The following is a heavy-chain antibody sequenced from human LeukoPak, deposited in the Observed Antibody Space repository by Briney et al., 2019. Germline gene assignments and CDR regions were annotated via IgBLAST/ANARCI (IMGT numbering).Heavy chain of an antibody. J-gene: IGHJ4*02. CDR1: GFTFSNAW. Sequence: GGSLRLSCVASGFTFSNAWMYWVRQAPGKGLEWVGRIKRKTDGGTTDYAAPVKGRFPISRDDSKNTFYLQMNSLKTEDTAVYYCTIRYYDILTGYFNPHFDYWGQGTLVTVSS. V-gene: IGHV3-15*01. D-gene: IGHD3-9*01. CDR3: TIRYYDILTGYFNPHFDY. CDR2: IKRKTDGGTT.